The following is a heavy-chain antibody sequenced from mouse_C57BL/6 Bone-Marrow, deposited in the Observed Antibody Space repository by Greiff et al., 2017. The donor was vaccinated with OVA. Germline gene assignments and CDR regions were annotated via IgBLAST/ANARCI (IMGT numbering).Heavy chain of an antibody. V-gene: IGHV1-64*01. CDR3: ARRWLRRRDYYFDY. CDR2: IHPNSGST. CDR1: GYTFTSYW. D-gene: IGHD2-2*01. Sequence: QVQLQQPGAELVKPGASVKLSCKASGYTFTSYWMHWVKQRPGQGLEWIGMIHPNSGSTNYNEKFKSKATLTVDKSSSTAYMQLSSLTSEDSAVYYCARRWLRRRDYYFDYWGQGTTLTVSS. J-gene: IGHJ2*01.